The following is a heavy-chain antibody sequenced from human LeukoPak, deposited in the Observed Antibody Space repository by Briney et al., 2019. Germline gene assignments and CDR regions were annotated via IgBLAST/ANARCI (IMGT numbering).Heavy chain of an antibody. V-gene: IGHV3-66*02. D-gene: IGHD2-2*02. CDR1: GFTVSSNY. J-gene: IGHJ6*03. Sequence: PGGSLRLSCAASGFTVSSNYMSWVRQAPGKGLEWVSVIYSGGSTYYADSVKGRFTISRDNSKNTLYLQMNSLRAEDTAVYYCARGYCSSTSCYKPDYYYMDVWGEGTTVTVSS. CDR2: IYSGGST. CDR3: ARGYCSSTSCYKPDYYYMDV.